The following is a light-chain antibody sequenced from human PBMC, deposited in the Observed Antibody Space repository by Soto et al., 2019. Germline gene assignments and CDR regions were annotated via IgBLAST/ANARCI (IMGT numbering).Light chain of an antibody. CDR3: QQRFSWRS. Sequence: IVLAQSPATLSLSPGERATLSCRASQDVGHYLAWYQQRPGQAPRLLIYDASNRATGIPARFSGSGSGTDFTLTISSLDPEDVAVYYCQQRFSWRSFGPGTRVDI. CDR1: QDVGHY. V-gene: IGKV3D-11*01. CDR2: DAS. J-gene: IGKJ3*01.